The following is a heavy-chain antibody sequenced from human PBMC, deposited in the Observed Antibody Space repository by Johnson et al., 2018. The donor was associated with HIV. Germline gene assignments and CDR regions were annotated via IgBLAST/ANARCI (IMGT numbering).Heavy chain of an antibody. CDR2: ISRNSDKI. D-gene: IGHD6-6*01. Sequence: EVQLVESGGGLVQPGRSLRLSCAASGFTFDDYAMHWVRQAPGKGLEWVSGISRNSDKIGYADSVRGRFSISRDNAKNTLYLQMNSLRAEDTALYYCAKDTTFSSSHAFDIWGQGTMVTVSS. CDR1: GFTFDDYA. J-gene: IGHJ3*02. V-gene: IGHV3-9*01. CDR3: AKDTTFSSSHAFDI.